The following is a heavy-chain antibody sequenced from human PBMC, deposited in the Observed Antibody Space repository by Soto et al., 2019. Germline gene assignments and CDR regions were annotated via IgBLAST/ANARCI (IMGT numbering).Heavy chain of an antibody. CDR3: ARGFGGVDY. Sequence: PSETLSLTCTVSGGSISSYYWSWIRQPPGKGLEWIGYIYYSGSTNYNPSLKSRVTISVDTSKNQFSLKLSSVTAADTAVYYCARGFGGVDYWGQGTLVTVSS. D-gene: IGHD3-10*01. CDR2: IYYSGST. J-gene: IGHJ4*02. CDR1: GGSISSYY. V-gene: IGHV4-59*01.